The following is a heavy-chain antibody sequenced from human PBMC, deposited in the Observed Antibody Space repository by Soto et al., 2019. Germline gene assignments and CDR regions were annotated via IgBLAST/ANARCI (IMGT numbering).Heavy chain of an antibody. CDR3: ARGPKEYSSGWYSNLPIDY. CDR2: INHSGST. J-gene: IGHJ4*02. V-gene: IGHV4-34*01. Sequence: SETPSLTCAVYGGSFSGYYWSWIRQPPGKGLEWIGEINHSGSTNYNPSLKSRVTISVDTSKNQFSLKLSSVTAADTAVYYCARGPKEYSSGWYSNLPIDYWGQGTLVTVSS. CDR1: GGSFSGYY. D-gene: IGHD6-19*01.